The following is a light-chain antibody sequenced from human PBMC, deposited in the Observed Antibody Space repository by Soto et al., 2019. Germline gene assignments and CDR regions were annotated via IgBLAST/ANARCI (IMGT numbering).Light chain of an antibody. CDR2: RAS. Sequence: DIQMTQFPSTLSASIGDRVTITCRASQTISSSLALYQQKPGQAPKLLIYRASSLETGVPSRFSGSGSGTEFTLTISSLQPDDFETYYCQQYNSYSPYTFGQGTRLEIK. V-gene: IGKV1-5*03. J-gene: IGKJ2*01. CDR1: QTISSS. CDR3: QQYNSYSPYT.